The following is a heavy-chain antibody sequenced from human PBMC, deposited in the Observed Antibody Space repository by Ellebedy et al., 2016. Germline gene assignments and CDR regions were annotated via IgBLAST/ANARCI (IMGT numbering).Heavy chain of an antibody. CDR1: GGTFSSYA. Sequence: SVKVSCXASGGTFSSYAISWVRQAPGQGLEWMGRIIPILGIANYAQKFQGRVTITADKSTSTAYMELSSLRSEDTAVYYCAREDPRVLAFDIWGQGTMVTVSS. CDR2: IIPILGIA. CDR3: AREDPRVLAFDI. V-gene: IGHV1-69*04. J-gene: IGHJ3*02.